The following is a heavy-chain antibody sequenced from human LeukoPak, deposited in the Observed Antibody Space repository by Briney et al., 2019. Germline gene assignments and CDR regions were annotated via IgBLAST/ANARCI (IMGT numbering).Heavy chain of an antibody. J-gene: IGHJ4*02. CDR2: INPNSGGT. Sequence: ASVKDSCKASEYTFTGYYMHWVRQAPGQGLEWMGWINPNSGGTNYAQKFQGRVTMTRDTSISTAYMELSRLRSDDTAVDYCARDIGIRGVITADYWGQGTLVTVSS. CDR1: EYTFTGYY. CDR3: ARDIGIRGVITADY. V-gene: IGHV1-2*02. D-gene: IGHD3-10*01.